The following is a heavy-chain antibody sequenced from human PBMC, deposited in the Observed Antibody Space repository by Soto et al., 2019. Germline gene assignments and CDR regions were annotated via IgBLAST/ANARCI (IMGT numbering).Heavy chain of an antibody. CDR1: GGSISSGGYS. CDR3: ARDRAGDCSGGRCYSGGMAV. Sequence: QLQLQESGSGLVKPSQTLSLTCAVSGGSISSGGYSWSWIRQPPGKGLEWLGYIYHSWSTYYNPSLKRRVTISVDRSKKQFSLKLSSVPAADTAVYYCARDRAGDCSGGRCYSGGMAVWGQGTTVTVSS. V-gene: IGHV4-30-2*01. CDR2: IYHSWST. D-gene: IGHD2-15*01. J-gene: IGHJ6*02.